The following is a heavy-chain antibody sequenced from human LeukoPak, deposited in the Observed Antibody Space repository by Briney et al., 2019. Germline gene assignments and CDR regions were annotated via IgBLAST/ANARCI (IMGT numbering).Heavy chain of an antibody. CDR3: ASDGFQGMILYVVYYMDV. CDR2: INPNTGGT. D-gene: IGHD2/OR15-2a*01. J-gene: IGHJ6*03. Sequence: ASVKVSCKASGYTFTDYFIQWVRQAPGQGPEWMGRINPNTGGTNYAQKFQGRVTFTNDTSTNTAYMEQSRLRPDDTAVYYCASDGFQGMILYVVYYMDVWGKGTTVTVSS. V-gene: IGHV1-2*06. CDR1: GYTFTDYF.